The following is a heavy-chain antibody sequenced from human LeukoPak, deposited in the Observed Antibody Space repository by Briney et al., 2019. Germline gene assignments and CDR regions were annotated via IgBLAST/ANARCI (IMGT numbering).Heavy chain of an antibody. CDR3: ARLRGYPWGFDY. CDR1: GGSISSYY. D-gene: IGHD3-10*01. CDR2: IYYSGST. V-gene: IGHV4-59*01. Sequence: PSETLSLTCTVSGGSISSYYWSWIRQPPGKGLEWNGYIYYSGSTNYNPSLKSRVTISVDTSKNQFSLKLSSVTAADTAVYYCARLRGYPWGFDYWGQGTLVTVSS. J-gene: IGHJ4*02.